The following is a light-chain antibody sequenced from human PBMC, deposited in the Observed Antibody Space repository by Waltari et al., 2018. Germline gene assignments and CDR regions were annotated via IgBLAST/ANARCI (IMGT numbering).Light chain of an antibody. CDR2: GAS. Sequence: DIQMTQSPSSLSASVGERVTITCQASQDISNYLNWYQQRPGKAPKLLIYGASNLEAGVPSRFRGSGSGTDYIFTINSLQSEDVATYYCQEYKSVTPITFGQGTRLEIK. CDR1: QDISNY. J-gene: IGKJ5*01. V-gene: IGKV1-33*01. CDR3: QEYKSVTPIT.